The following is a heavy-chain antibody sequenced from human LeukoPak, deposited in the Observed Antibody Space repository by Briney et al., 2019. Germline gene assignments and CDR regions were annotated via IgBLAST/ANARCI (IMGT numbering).Heavy chain of an antibody. J-gene: IGHJ4*02. CDR1: GGSISSSNW. CDR3: ARVRSVAGTYYFDY. V-gene: IGHV4-4*02. CDR2: IYHSGST. D-gene: IGHD6-19*01. Sequence: SSETLSLTCAVSGGSISSSNWWSWVRQPPGKGLEWIGEIYHSGSTNYNLSLKSRVTISVDKSKNQFSLKLSSVTAADTAVYYCARVRSVAGTYYFDYWGQGTLVTVSS.